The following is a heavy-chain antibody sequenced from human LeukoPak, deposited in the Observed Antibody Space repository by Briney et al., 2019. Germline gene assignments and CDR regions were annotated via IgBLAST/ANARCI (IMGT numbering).Heavy chain of an antibody. D-gene: IGHD1-26*01. V-gene: IGHV4-59*01. CDR3: ARESGIVGAVDI. Sequence: SETLSLTCTVSGGSISSYYWSWIRQPPGKGLEWIGYICYSGSTNYNPSLKSRVTISVDTSKNQFSLKLSSVTAADTAVYYCARESGIVGAVDIWGQGTMVTVSS. J-gene: IGHJ3*02. CDR2: ICYSGST. CDR1: GGSISSYY.